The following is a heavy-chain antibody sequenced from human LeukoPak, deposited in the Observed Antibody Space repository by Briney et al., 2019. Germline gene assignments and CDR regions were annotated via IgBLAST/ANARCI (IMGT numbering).Heavy chain of an antibody. CDR3: ASLQFYCSSTSCFDY. J-gene: IGHJ4*02. CDR2: IYSGGST. Sequence: GGSLRLSCAASGFTVSSNYMSWVRQAPGKGLEWVSAIYSGGSTYYADSVKGRFTISRDNSKNTLYLQMNSLRAEDTAVYYCASLQFYCSSTSCFDYWGQGTLVTVSS. CDR1: GFTVSSNY. V-gene: IGHV3-53*01. D-gene: IGHD2-2*01.